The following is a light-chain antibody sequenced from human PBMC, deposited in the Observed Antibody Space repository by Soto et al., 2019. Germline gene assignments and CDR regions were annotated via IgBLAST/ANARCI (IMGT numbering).Light chain of an antibody. Sequence: DVQMTQSPASLSASVGDRVTISCRASQNINNYLNWYQQKPGKAPKVLIYAVSSLQSGVPSRFSGSVSGTDFTLTISSLQPEDIATYYCQQSYIIPYTFGQGTKLEI. J-gene: IGKJ2*01. CDR1: QNINNY. CDR3: QQSYIIPYT. CDR2: AVS. V-gene: IGKV1-39*01.